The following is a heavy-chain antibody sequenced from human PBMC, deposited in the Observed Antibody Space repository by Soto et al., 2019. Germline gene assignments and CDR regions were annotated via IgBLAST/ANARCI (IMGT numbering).Heavy chain of an antibody. CDR2: VSYDGSNK. J-gene: IGHJ3*02. Sequence: QVQLVESGGGVVQPGRSLRLSCAASGFTFSSYAMQWVRQAPGKGLEWVAVVSYDGSNKDSADTVSGRFTISTDNSKNTLYLQMTGVRAEYKAVYYCARAESGWWKGAFDIWCQGTMVTVSS. CDR3: ARAESGWWKGAFDI. CDR1: GFTFSSYA. D-gene: IGHD6-19*01. V-gene: IGHV3-30-3*01.